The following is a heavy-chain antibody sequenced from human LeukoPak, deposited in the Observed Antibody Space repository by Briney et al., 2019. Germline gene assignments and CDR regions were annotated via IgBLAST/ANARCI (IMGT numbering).Heavy chain of an antibody. Sequence: PSETLSLTCTVSGGSISSYYWSWIRQPPGKVLEWIGYIYYSGSTNYNPSLKSRVTISVDTSKNQFSLKLSSVTAADTAVYYRARAYCSGGSCYSFAHAFDIWGQGTMVTVSS. J-gene: IGHJ3*02. V-gene: IGHV4-59*01. D-gene: IGHD2-15*01. CDR3: ARAYCSGGSCYSFAHAFDI. CDR2: IYYSGST. CDR1: GGSISSYY.